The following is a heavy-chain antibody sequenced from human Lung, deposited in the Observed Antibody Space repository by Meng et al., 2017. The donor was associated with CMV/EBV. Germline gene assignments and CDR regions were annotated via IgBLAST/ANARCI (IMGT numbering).Heavy chain of an antibody. CDR2: VDSAGTGT. V-gene: IGHV3-74*01. Sequence: GESLKISCAASGFTFSRDWMHWVRQAPGKGLMWVARVDSAGTGTSYADSVKGRFTISRDNARNTLYLQMNSLRVEDTAVYYCLLIAGTTEGGVDAVDVWGQGTKVTVSS. D-gene: IGHD1-26*01. CDR1: GFTFSRDW. CDR3: LLIAGTTEGGVDAVDV. J-gene: IGHJ3*01.